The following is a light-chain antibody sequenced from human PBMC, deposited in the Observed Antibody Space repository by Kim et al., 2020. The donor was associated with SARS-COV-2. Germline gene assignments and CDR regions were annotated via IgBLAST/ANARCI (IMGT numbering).Light chain of an antibody. CDR2: GAS. CDR1: QSVTSN. CDR3: QQYNRWPPYI. V-gene: IGKV3-15*01. Sequence: VAPGEGATRSGRASQSVTSNLAWYQQRPGQAPRLLMYGASSRETGIPDRGSGSGSGTEFTLTISSLQPEDFALYYCQQYNRWPPYIFGQGTKLEI. J-gene: IGKJ2*01.